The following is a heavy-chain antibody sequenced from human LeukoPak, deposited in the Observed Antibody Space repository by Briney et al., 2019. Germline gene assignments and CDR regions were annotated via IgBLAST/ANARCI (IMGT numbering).Heavy chain of an antibody. J-gene: IGHJ4*02. V-gene: IGHV1-3*01. Sequence: ASVKVSCKASGYTFTSYAMHWVRQAPGQRLEWMGWITAGNGNAKYSQKFQGRVTITRDTSASTAYMELSSLRSEDTAVYYCARSFRPYYGSGSYYIDFGYWGQGTLVTVSS. D-gene: IGHD3-10*01. CDR3: ARSFRPYYGSGSYYIDFGY. CDR2: ITAGNGNA. CDR1: GYTFTSYA.